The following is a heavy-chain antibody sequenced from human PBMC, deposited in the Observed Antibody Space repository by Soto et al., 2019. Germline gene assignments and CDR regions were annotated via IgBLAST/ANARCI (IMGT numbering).Heavy chain of an antibody. J-gene: IGHJ4*02. Sequence: QLQLVQSGTEVVKPGASVRVSCKASGYVFTGWGISWVRQVPGQGLEWVGWVSAYDGATRSSEKLQIRISVTRDKSTITAYMDLTNLRSDDAAVYYCARDRAGLLAFWGQGTLVTVSS. V-gene: IGHV1-18*01. D-gene: IGHD3-16*01. CDR2: VSAYDGAT. CDR1: GYVFTGWG. CDR3: ARDRAGLLAF.